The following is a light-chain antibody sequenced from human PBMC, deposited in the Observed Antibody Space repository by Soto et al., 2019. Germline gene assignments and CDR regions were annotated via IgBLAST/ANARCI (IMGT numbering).Light chain of an antibody. J-gene: IGLJ2*01. CDR1: SSNIGSNY. CDR3: AVWDDSLSGVV. V-gene: IGLV1-47*02. CDR2: TDN. Sequence: QSVLTQPPSASGTPGLRVSISCSGSSSNIGSNYVFWYQQVPGTAPKVLIHTDNQRPSGVPDRFSGSKSGTAASLAISGLRSEDEADYYCAVWDDSLSGVVFGGGTKLTVL.